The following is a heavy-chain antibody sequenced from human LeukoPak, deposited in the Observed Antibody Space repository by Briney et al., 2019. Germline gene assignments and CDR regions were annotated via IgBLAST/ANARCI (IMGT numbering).Heavy chain of an antibody. D-gene: IGHD2-21*01. CDR3: ARQAYGGGPYYYYVDV. J-gene: IGHJ6*03. CDR1: GGSVSTYH. V-gene: IGHV4-59*08. CDR2: ISNSGIT. Sequence: PLETLSLTCSVSGGSVSTYHWTWIRQGPGKGLEWIGYISNSGITTYNPSLKSRVTISRDTSKNQFSLKLISVTAADTAVFYCARQAYGGGPYYYYVDVWGKGTTVTVSS.